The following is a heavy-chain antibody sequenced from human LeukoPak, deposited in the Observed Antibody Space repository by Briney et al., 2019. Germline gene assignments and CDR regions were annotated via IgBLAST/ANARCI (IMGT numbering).Heavy chain of an antibody. V-gene: IGHV4-30-4*01. CDR1: GGSISSGDYY. D-gene: IGHD3-22*01. CDR2: IYYSGST. CDR3: ARAGWGYYDSSGYSSPVFDY. Sequence: SQTLSLTCTVSGGSISSGDYYWSWIRQPPGKGLEWIGYIYYSGSTYYNPSLKSRVTISVDTSKNQFSLKLSSATAADTAVYYCARAGWGYYDSSGYSSPVFDYWGQGTLVTVSS. J-gene: IGHJ4*02.